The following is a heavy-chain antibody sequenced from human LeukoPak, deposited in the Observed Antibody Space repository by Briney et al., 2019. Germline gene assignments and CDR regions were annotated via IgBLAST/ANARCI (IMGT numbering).Heavy chain of an antibody. V-gene: IGHV1-18*04. D-gene: IGHD3-22*01. CDR2: ISAYNGNT. CDR1: GYTFTSYY. J-gene: IGHJ4*02. CDR3: ARDLIKGSYYDSSGYYPFDY. Sequence: GASVKVSCKASGYTFTSYYMHWVRQAPGQGLEWMGWISAYNGNTNYAQKLQGRVTMTTDTSTSTAYMELRSLRSDDTAVYYCARDLIKGSYYDSSGYYPFDYWGQGNLVTVSS.